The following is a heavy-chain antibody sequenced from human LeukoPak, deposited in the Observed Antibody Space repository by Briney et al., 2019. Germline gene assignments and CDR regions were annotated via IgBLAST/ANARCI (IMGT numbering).Heavy chain of an antibody. D-gene: IGHD3-16*01. CDR2: IKPDGSVR. CDR3: ARDLGGGVFDD. J-gene: IGHJ4*02. Sequence: GGSVRLSCAASGFTFSNSWMAWIRQAPEKGLEFVANIKPDGSVRNYMDSLKGRFTISRDNAKNSLYLQMNSLGAGDTALYYCARDLGGGVFDDWGQGIPVTVSS. V-gene: IGHV3-7*01. CDR1: GFTFSNSW.